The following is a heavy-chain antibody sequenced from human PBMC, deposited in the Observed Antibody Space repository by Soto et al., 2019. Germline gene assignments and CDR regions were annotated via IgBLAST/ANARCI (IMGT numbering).Heavy chain of an antibody. Sequence: SETLSLTCTVSGGSISSNYWTWIRQPPGKGLEWIGYVYNSGSTNYNPSLKSRVTISEDTPKSQFSLKVNSMTAADTAVYYCARYRREAVAGYTLDNWGQGILVTVS. D-gene: IGHD6-13*01. CDR1: GGSISSNY. J-gene: IGHJ4*02. V-gene: IGHV4-59*01. CDR2: VYNSGST. CDR3: ARYRREAVAGYTLDN.